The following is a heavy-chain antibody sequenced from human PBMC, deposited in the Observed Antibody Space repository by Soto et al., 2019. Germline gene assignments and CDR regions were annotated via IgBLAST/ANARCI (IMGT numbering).Heavy chain of an antibody. J-gene: IGHJ4*02. CDR2: IYYSGST. Sequence: PSETLSLTCTVSGGSISSYYWSWIRQPPGKGLEWIGYIYYSGSTNYNPSLKSRVTISVDTSKNQFSLKLSSVTAADTAVYYCARVGGLVRGHPDYWGQGTLVTVSS. CDR3: ARVGGLVRGHPDY. V-gene: IGHV4-59*01. D-gene: IGHD6-19*01. CDR1: GGSISSYY.